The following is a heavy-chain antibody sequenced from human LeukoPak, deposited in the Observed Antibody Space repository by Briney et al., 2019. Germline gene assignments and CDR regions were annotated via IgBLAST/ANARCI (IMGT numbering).Heavy chain of an antibody. V-gene: IGHV3-23*01. CDR3: ARRGLGGWGVFDI. J-gene: IGHJ3*02. Sequence: GGSLRLSCAASGFTFSTYAMSWVRQAPGKGLEWVSTISGSADKTFYADAVKGRFTISRDNSKNTLYLQMNSLRAEDTAVYYCARRGLGGWGVFDIWGQGTMVIVSS. CDR2: ISGSADKT. CDR1: GFTFSTYA. D-gene: IGHD3-16*01.